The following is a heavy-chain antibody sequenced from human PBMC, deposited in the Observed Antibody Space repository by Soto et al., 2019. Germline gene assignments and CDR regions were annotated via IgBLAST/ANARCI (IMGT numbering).Heavy chain of an antibody. CDR2: ISSSSSTI. J-gene: IGHJ4*02. V-gene: IGHV3-48*01. CDR1: GFTFSSYS. CDR3: AKIRNYYGSGPFDY. Sequence: PGGSLRLSCAASGFTFSSYSMNWVRQAPGKGLEWVSYISSSSSTIYYADSVKGRFTISRDNAKNSLYLQMNSLRAEDTAVYYCAKIRNYYGSGPFDYWGQGTLVTVSS. D-gene: IGHD3-10*01.